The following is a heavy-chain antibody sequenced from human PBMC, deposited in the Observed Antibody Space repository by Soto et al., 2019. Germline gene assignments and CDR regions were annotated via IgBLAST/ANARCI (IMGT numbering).Heavy chain of an antibody. V-gene: IGHV1-8*01. D-gene: IGHD3-3*02. J-gene: IGHJ5*02. Sequence: QVQLVQPWAEVRKPGASVKVSCKASGDTFTNFDFNWVRQPTGQGLEWIGWMRANSGDTGHAQKFQGRVSMTRDTSMSTAYMELSSLRAEDTAVYYCARYIYGQGFKAWGQGTLVFVSS. CDR1: GDTFTNFD. CDR2: MRANSGDT. CDR3: ARYIYGQGFKA.